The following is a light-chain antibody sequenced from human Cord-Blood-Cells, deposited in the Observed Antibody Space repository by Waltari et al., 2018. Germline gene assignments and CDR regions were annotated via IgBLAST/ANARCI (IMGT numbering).Light chain of an antibody. CDR2: DVS. V-gene: IGLV2-14*01. J-gene: IGLJ2*01. CDR1: SSDVGGYNF. CDR3: SSYTSSSTVV. Sequence: QSALTQPASVSGSPGQSITLSCTGTSSDVGGYNFVPWYQQHPGKAPKLMIYDVSNRPSGFSNRFSGSKSGNTASLTISGLQAEDEADYYCSSYTSSSTVVFGGGTKLTVL.